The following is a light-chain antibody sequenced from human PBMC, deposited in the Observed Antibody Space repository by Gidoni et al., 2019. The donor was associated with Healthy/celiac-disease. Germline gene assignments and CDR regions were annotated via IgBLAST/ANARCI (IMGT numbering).Light chain of an antibody. J-gene: IGLJ2*01. Sequence: SSELTQDPAVSVALGQTVRITCQGDSLRSYYASWYQQKPGQAPVLVIYGKNNRPSGIPERFSGSNSGNTATLTISGTQAMDEADYYCQAWDSSNVVFGGGTKLTVL. CDR1: SLRSYY. V-gene: IGLV3-19*01. CDR3: QAWDSSNVV. CDR2: GKN.